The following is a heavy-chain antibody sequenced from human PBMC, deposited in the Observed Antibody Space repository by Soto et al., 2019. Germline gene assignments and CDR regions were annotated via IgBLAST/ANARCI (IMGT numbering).Heavy chain of an antibody. CDR2: IKHDGTGA. D-gene: IGHD1-7*01. Sequence: GGSLRLSCAASGFTFSSYRMHWVRQAPWKGLVWVSRIKHDGTGASYADSVKGRFTISRDNAKNTLYLQMSSLGAEDTAMYFCVRDYGTSFDYWGQGTLVTVSS. CDR3: VRDYGTSFDY. J-gene: IGHJ4*02. V-gene: IGHV3-74*01. CDR1: GFTFSSYR.